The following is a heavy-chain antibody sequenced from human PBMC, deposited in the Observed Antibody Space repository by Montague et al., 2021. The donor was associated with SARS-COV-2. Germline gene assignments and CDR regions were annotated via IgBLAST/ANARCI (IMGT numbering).Heavy chain of an antibody. CDR2: ST. Sequence: STNFNPSLNSRVTLSLDTSKNQFSLNLSSVTAADTAVYYCARDTTTDGLDIWGKGTMVTVSS. J-gene: IGHJ3*02. D-gene: IGHD1-1*01. CDR3: ARDTTTDGLDI. V-gene: IGHV4-4*07.